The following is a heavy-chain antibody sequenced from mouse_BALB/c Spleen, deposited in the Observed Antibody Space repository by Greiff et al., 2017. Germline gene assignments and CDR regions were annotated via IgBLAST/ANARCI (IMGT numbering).Heavy chain of an antibody. J-gene: IGHJ4*01. D-gene: IGHD1-2*01. CDR1: GFTFSDYY. CDR2: ISDGGSYT. CDR3: ARGGLLRLDYYAMDY. V-gene: IGHV5-4*02. Sequence: EVMLVESGGGLVKPGGSLKLSCAASGFTFSDYYMYWVRQTPEKRLEWVATISDGGSYTYYPDSVKGRFTISRDNAKNNLYLQMSSLKSEDTAMYYCARGGLLRLDYYAMDYWGQGTSVTVSS.